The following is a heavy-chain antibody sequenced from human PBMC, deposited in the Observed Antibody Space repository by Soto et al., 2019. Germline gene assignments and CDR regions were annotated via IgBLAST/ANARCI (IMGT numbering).Heavy chain of an antibody. CDR1: GFTFSSYT. J-gene: IGHJ3*01. CDR3: VKKMSSRPTGALDF. Sequence: DVQLLESGGDLIQPGGSLRLSCAASGFTFSSYTMRWVRQAPGKGLEWVSTIRSSGGDTYYADSVKGRFTISRDNSKNTLYLQMNSLLAEDTAIYYSVKKMSSRPTGALDFWGQGTMVTVSS. CDR2: IRSSGGDT. V-gene: IGHV3-23*01.